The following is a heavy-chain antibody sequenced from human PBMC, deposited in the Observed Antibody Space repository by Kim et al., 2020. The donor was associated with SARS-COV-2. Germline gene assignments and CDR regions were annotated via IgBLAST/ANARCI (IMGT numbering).Heavy chain of an antibody. Sequence: PSLKSRVTISVDTSKNQFSLKLSSVTAADTAVYYCARAAVAVTSGSYFDYWGQGTLVTVSS. J-gene: IGHJ4*02. V-gene: IGHV4-59*01. D-gene: IGHD6-19*01. CDR3: ARAAVAVTSGSYFDY.